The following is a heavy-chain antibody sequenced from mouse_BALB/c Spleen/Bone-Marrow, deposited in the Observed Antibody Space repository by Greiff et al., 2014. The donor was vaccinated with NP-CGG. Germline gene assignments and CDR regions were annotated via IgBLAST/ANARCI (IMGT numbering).Heavy chain of an antibody. D-gene: IGHD2-9*01. CDR1: GYTFSSYW. CDR2: ILPGSGSA. Sequence: QVQLQQSGAELMKPGASVKISCKATGYTFSSYWIEWVKQRPGHGLEWIGEILPGSGSANYNEKFKGKATFTADTSSNTAYMQLSSLKSEDSAVYYCARSYYAYAWFVYWGQGTLVTVSA. J-gene: IGHJ3*01. CDR3: ARSYYAYAWFVY. V-gene: IGHV1-9*01.